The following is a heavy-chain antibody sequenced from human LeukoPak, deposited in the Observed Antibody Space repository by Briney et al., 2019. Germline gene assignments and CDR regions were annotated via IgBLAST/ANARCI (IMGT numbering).Heavy chain of an antibody. V-gene: IGHV1-2*02. CDR1: GYTFTGYY. CDR2: INPNSGGT. CDR3: AKASGYRPDAFDI. J-gene: IGHJ3*02. D-gene: IGHD3-22*01. Sequence: ASVKVSCKASGYTFTGYYMHWVRQAPGQGLEWMGWINPNSGGTNYAQKFQGRVTMTRDTSISTAYMELSRLRSDDTAVYYCAKASGYRPDAFDIWGQGTMVTVSS.